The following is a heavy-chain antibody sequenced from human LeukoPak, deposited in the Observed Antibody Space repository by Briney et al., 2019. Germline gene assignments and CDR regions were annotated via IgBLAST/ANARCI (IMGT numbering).Heavy chain of an antibody. D-gene: IGHD2-15*01. J-gene: IGHJ5*02. Sequence: ASVTVSCKASGYTFSSYSISWVRHAPAQGLGRVGWGSVYNGNTIYAQKVKGRVTMTTDTSTSTAYMELRSPKSDDTAVYYCARASYCSDGSCFSDSWGQGTLVTVSS. CDR1: GYTFSSYS. CDR3: ARASYCSDGSCFSDS. V-gene: IGHV1-18*01. CDR2: GSVYNGNT.